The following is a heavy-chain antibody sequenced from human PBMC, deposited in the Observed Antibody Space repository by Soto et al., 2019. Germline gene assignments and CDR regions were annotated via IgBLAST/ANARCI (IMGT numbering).Heavy chain of an antibody. CDR2: IIPIFGTT. D-gene: IGHD5-12*01. CDR3: AKDGGADGYFGNWLDP. V-gene: IGHV1-69*15. Sequence: QVHLVQPGAEVKKPGSSVNVSCKASGGTFSNYAITWVRQAPGQGLEWVGRIIPIFGTTNVAQKFQGRVTITADESTTTAYMELSGLRSDDTAVYYCAKDGGADGYFGNWLDPWGQGTLVTVSS. J-gene: IGHJ5*02. CDR1: GGTFSNYA.